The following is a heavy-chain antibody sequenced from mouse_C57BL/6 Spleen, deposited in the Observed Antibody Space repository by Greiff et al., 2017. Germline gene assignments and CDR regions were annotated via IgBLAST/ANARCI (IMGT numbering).Heavy chain of an antibody. D-gene: IGHD1-1*01. V-gene: IGHV1-52*01. CDR1: GYTFTSYW. J-gene: IGHJ4*01. Sequence: VQLQQPGAELVRPGSSVKLSCKASGYTFTSYWMHWVKQRPIQGLEWIGNIDPSDSETHYNQKFKDKATLTVDQSSSTAYMQLSSLTSEDSAVYYCARWGYYGSSPDAMDYWGQGTSVTVSS. CDR2: IDPSDSET. CDR3: ARWGYYGSSPDAMDY.